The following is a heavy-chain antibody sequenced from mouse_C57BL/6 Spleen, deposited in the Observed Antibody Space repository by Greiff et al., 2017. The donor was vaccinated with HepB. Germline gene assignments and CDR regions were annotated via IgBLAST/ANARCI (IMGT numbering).Heavy chain of an antibody. CDR1: GYAFSSYW. D-gene: IGHD2-1*01. CDR3: ARSRLLYAMDY. V-gene: IGHV1-80*01. J-gene: IGHJ4*01. CDR2: IYPGDGDT. Sequence: VQLVESGAELVKPGASVKISCKASGYAFSSYWMNWVKQRPGKGLEWIGQIYPGDGDTNYNGKFKGKATLTADKSSSTAYMQLSSLTSEDSAVYFCARSRLLYAMDYWGQGTSVTVSS.